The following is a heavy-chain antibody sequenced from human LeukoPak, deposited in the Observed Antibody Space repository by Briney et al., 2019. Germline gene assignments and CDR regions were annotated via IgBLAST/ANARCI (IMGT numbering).Heavy chain of an antibody. V-gene: IGHV4-34*01. D-gene: IGHD3-10*01. Sequence: SETLSLTCAVYGGSFSGYYWSWIRQPPGKGLEWIGEINHSGSTNYNPSLKSRVTISVDTSKSQFSLTLSSVTAADTAVYYCAIWFGELYYSYGMDVWGQGTTVTVSS. CDR1: GGSFSGYY. CDR3: AIWFGELYYSYGMDV. J-gene: IGHJ6*02. CDR2: INHSGST.